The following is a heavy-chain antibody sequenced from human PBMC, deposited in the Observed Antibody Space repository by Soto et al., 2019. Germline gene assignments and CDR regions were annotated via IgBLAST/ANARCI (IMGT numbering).Heavy chain of an antibody. CDR1: GASIRSNNR. Sequence: QVQLQESGPGLVKPSGTLSLTCAVSGASIRSNNRWSWVRQPPGKGLEWIGEIFHSGSTNYNPSLKTRLTISVYKSKNQFSLKLSSVTAADTAVYYCARVYSGSYSDSWGRGTLVTVSS. D-gene: IGHD1-26*01. CDR3: ARVYSGSYSDS. CDR2: IFHSGST. J-gene: IGHJ4*02. V-gene: IGHV4-4*02.